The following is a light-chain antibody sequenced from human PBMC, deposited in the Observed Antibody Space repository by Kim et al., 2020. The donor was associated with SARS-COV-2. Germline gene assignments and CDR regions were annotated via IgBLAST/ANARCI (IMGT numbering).Light chain of an antibody. CDR1: QDIANS. Sequence: ASVGDRVTITCRASQDIANSLAWYQQKPGKVPQVLIYAESTLQTGVPSRFSGSGSGTEFTLTIGSLQTEDVATYDCQKYNSAPWTFGPGTKVDIK. CDR2: AES. V-gene: IGKV1-27*01. CDR3: QKYNSAPWT. J-gene: IGKJ1*01.